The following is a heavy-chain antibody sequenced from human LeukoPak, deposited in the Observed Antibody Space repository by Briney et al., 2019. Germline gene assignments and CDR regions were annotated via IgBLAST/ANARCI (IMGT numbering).Heavy chain of an antibody. Sequence: GGSLRLSCAASGFTFSSYWMSWARQAPGKGREGVANIRPDGSEKYYVDSVKGRFTISRDNAKNSLYLQMNSLRAEDTAVYYCARERSVKVGGNYYYYYMDVWGKGTTVTVSS. V-gene: IGHV3-7*01. CDR2: IRPDGSEK. CDR3: ARERSVKVGGNYYYYYMDV. CDR1: GFTFSSYW. J-gene: IGHJ6*03. D-gene: IGHD1-26*01.